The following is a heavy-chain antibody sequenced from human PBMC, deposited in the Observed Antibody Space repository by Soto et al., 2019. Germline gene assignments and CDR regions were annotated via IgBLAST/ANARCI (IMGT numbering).Heavy chain of an antibody. CDR2: ISGDGKTT. Sequence: EVQVLESGGGLLQPGGSLRLSCVASGFTFNAHAMTWVRQGPGMGLVWASTISGDGKTTHYADSVKGRFTVSRDNSQNTFSRQMNRLRAEESATYYCVKDRPGNKCPCLDVWGQGTTVTVSS. J-gene: IGHJ6*02. V-gene: IGHV3-23*01. CDR3: VKDRPGNKCPCLDV. CDR1: GFTFNAHA.